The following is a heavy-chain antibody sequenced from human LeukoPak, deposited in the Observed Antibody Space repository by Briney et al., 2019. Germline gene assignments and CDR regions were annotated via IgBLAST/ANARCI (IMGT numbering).Heavy chain of an antibody. CDR3: TTYRSGHY. D-gene: IGHD6-19*01. CDR1: GFXFSGCD. V-gene: IGHV3-73*01. CDR2: ITTKANNYAT. Sequence: GGSLRLSCGASGFXFSGCDMHWVRQASGKGLEWVGRITTKANNYATAYAASVKGRFTISRDDSENTAYLQINSLKTEDTAVYYCTTYRSGHYWGQGTLVTVSS. J-gene: IGHJ4*02.